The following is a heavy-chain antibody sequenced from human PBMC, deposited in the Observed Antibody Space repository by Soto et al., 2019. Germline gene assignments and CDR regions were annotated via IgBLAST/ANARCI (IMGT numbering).Heavy chain of an antibody. V-gene: IGHV3-30*19. J-gene: IGHJ6*02. CDR2: TSYDGSNK. D-gene: IGHD3-16*01. Sequence: QVQLVESGGGVVQPGTSLRLSCVGSGFTFRSFVIHWVRQAPGKGLEWVALTSYDGSNKYYDDSVKGRFTITRDNSRNTVDLQMDSLRLEDTALYFCARWGTTGGLDVWGQGAGVSVSS. CDR3: ARWGTTGGLDV. CDR1: GFTFRSFV.